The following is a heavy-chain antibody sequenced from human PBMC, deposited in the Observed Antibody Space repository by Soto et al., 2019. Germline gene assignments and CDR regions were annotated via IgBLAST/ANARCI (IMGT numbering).Heavy chain of an antibody. CDR3: ARLKYYYDSTGYLGGMDV. Sequence: PRESLKISCQVSGYDFTNFWTAWVRQMPGKGLEWMGIIFPDSSDTRYSPSFQGQVTISADKSISTAYLQWSSLKASDTATYYCARLKYYYDSTGYLGGMDVWGQGTKVTVSS. V-gene: IGHV5-51*01. J-gene: IGHJ6*02. CDR2: IFPDSSDT. CDR1: GYDFTNFW. D-gene: IGHD3-22*01.